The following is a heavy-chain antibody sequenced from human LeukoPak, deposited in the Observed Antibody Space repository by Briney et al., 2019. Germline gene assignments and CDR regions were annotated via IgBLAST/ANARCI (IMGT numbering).Heavy chain of an antibody. Sequence: SETLSLTCTVSGGSISSGSYYWSWIRQPPGKGLEWIGYIYYSGSTYYNPSLKSRVTISVDTSKNQFSLKLSSVTAADTAVYYCARGYEVGAFDIWGQGTMVTVSS. D-gene: IGHD1-14*01. CDR3: ARGYEVGAFDI. J-gene: IGHJ3*02. CDR2: IYYSGST. CDR1: GGSISSGSYY. V-gene: IGHV4-30-4*08.